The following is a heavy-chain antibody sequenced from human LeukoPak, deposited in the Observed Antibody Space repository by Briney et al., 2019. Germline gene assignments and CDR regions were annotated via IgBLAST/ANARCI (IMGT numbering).Heavy chain of an antibody. J-gene: IGHJ4*02. CDR2: LKSKADGGTT. V-gene: IGHV3-15*01. CDR3: TTLTTTTGVDY. D-gene: IGHD1-1*01. Sequence: GGSLRLSCAVSGFTLSNAWMSWVRQAPGKGLEWVGRLKSKADGGTTDYPAPVKGRFGISRDDSKNTLYLQMNSLKTEDTAVYYCTTLTTTTGVDYWGPGTLVTVSS. CDR1: GFTLSNAW.